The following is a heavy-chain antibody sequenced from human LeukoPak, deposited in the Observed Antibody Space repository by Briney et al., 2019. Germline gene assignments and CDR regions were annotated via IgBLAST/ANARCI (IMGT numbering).Heavy chain of an antibody. CDR1: GGSISSSSYY. J-gene: IGHJ4*02. CDR3: ARLEIVGATSVDY. Sequence: SETLSLTCTVSGGSISSSSYYWGWIRQPPGKGLEWIGSIYYSGSTYYNPSLKSRVTISVDTSKNQFSLKLSSVTAADTAVYCCARLEIVGATSVDYWGQGTLVTVSS. CDR2: IYYSGST. V-gene: IGHV4-39*01. D-gene: IGHD1-26*01.